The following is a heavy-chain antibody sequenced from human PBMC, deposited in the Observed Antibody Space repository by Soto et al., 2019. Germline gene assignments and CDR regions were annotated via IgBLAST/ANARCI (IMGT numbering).Heavy chain of an antibody. J-gene: IGHJ6*02. Sequence: GVSVKVSCKASGYTFTNYGISWVRQAPGQGLEWMGWISAYNGNANYAQKLQGRVTMTTDTSTSTAYMELSSLRSEDTAVYYCARDLEEIVVVTASYYYYGMDVWGQGTTVTVSS. V-gene: IGHV1-18*01. CDR2: ISAYNGNA. CDR1: GYTFTNYG. D-gene: IGHD2-21*02. CDR3: ARDLEEIVVVTASYYYYGMDV.